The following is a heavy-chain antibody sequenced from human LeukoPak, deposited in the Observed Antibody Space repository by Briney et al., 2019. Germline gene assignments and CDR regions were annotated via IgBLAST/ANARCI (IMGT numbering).Heavy chain of an antibody. CDR2: IYYSGST. V-gene: IGHV4-59*08. J-gene: IGHJ4*02. D-gene: IGHD6-19*01. CDR3: ARLIGYSSGWYCDY. Sequence: SETLSLTCTVSGGSISSYYWSWIRQPPGKGLEWIGYIYYSGSTNYNPSLKSRVTISVDTSKNQFSLKLSSVTAADTAVYYCARLIGYSSGWYCDYWGQGTLVTVSS. CDR1: GGSISSYY.